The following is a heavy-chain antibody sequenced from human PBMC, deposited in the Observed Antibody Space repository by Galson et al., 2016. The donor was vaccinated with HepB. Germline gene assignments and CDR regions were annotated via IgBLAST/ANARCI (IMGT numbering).Heavy chain of an antibody. Sequence: SETLSLTCTVSGGSISSSYWSWIQQPPGKGLEWIGYIYYSGNTNYNPSLKSRVTISVDTSKNQFSLKLSSVTAADTAVYYCAREYRGYCSGGSCYSVDAFDIWGQGTMVTVSS. J-gene: IGHJ3*02. CDR3: AREYRGYCSGGSCYSVDAFDI. CDR1: GGSISSSY. CDR2: IYYSGNT. D-gene: IGHD2-15*01. V-gene: IGHV4-59*01.